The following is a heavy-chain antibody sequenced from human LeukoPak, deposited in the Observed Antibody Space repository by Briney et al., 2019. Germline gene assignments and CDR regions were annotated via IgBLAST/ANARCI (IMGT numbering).Heavy chain of an antibody. V-gene: IGHV3-73*01. CDR1: GFTFSNST. J-gene: IGHJ4*02. Sequence: QSGGSLSLSCSASGFTFSNSTMNWVRQAPGKGLEWVGRIRSKANSYATTHAASVKGRFTISRDDSKNTAFLQMNSLKTEDTAVYYCTRQAHDWGQGTLVTVSS. CDR2: IRSKANSYAT. CDR3: TRQAHD.